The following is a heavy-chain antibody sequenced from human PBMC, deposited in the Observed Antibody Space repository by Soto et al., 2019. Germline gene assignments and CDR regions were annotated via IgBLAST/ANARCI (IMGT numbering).Heavy chain of an antibody. D-gene: IGHD6-19*01. Sequence: QVQLVESGGGVVQPGRSLRLSCAASGFTFSSYAMHWVRQAPGKGLEWVAVISYDGSNKYYADSVKGRFTISRDNSKNTLYLQMNSLRAEDTAVYYCARDLIAVAGTTYYYGMDVWGQGTTVTVSS. V-gene: IGHV3-30-3*01. CDR1: GFTFSSYA. CDR2: ISYDGSNK. J-gene: IGHJ6*02. CDR3: ARDLIAVAGTTYYYGMDV.